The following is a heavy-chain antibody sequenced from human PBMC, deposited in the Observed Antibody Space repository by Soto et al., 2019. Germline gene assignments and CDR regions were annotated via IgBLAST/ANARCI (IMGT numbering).Heavy chain of an antibody. CDR3: ARVAGGNYYDSSAFDY. CDR2: INPNSGGT. Sequence: ASVKVSCKASGYTFTGYYMHWVRQAPGQGLEWMGWINPNSGGTNYAQKFQGWVTMTRDTSISTAYMELSRLRSDDTDVYYCARVAGGNYYDSSAFDYWGEGTLGT. CDR1: GYTFTGYY. V-gene: IGHV1-2*04. D-gene: IGHD3-22*01. J-gene: IGHJ4*02.